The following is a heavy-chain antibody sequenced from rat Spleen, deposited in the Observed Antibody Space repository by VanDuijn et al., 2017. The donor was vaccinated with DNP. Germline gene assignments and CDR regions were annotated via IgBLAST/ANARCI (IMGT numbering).Heavy chain of an antibody. J-gene: IGHJ2*01. CDR1: FYSITSSYK. CDR3: ASTAS. CDR2: INGAGST. Sequence: EVLLQESGPGLVKPSQSLSLTCSVTFYSITSSYKWNWIRKFPENKLEWMGHINGAGSTNYNPSLKSRISITRDTSKNQFFLQVNSVTTEDTATYYCASTASWGQGVMVTVSS. V-gene: IGHV3-3*01.